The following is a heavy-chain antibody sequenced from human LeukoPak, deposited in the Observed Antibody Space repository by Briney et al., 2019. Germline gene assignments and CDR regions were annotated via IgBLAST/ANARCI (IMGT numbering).Heavy chain of an antibody. CDR2: ISASGGTT. V-gene: IGHV3-23*01. CDR1: GFTFSSYA. Sequence: GASLRLSCVASGFTFSSYAMTWVRQAPGKGLEWVSAISASGGTTYYEDSVKGRFTISRDNSKNTVHLQMNSLRAEDTAVYYCANLYGDSPNGMDVWGKGTTVTVSS. CDR3: ANLYGDSPNGMDV. J-gene: IGHJ6*04. D-gene: IGHD4-17*01.